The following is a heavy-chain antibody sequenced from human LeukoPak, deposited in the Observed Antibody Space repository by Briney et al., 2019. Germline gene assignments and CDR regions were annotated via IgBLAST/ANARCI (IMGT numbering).Heavy chain of an antibody. CDR3: ARRGIAAAGTMFDY. D-gene: IGHD6-13*01. Sequence: ASVTVSCKASGYTLTGHYMHWVRQAPGQGLEWMGWINPNSGGTDYAKKFQGRVTMTRDTSISTAYMELSRLRSDDTAVYYCARRGIAAAGTMFDYWGQGTLVTVSS. CDR1: GYTLTGHY. CDR2: INPNSGGT. J-gene: IGHJ4*02. V-gene: IGHV1-2*02.